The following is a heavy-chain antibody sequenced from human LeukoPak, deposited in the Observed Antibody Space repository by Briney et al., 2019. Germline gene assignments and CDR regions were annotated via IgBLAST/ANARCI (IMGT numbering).Heavy chain of an antibody. J-gene: IGHJ4*02. V-gene: IGHV3-30*18. D-gene: IGHD2-2*01. Sequence: GRSLRLSCAASGFTFSSYGMHWVRQAPGKGLEWVAVISYDGSNKYYADSVKGRFTISRDNSKNTLCLQMNSLRAEDTAVYYCAKESGYCSSTSCYAHLFDYWGQGTLVTVSS. CDR2: ISYDGSNK. CDR1: GFTFSSYG. CDR3: AKESGYCSSTSCYAHLFDY.